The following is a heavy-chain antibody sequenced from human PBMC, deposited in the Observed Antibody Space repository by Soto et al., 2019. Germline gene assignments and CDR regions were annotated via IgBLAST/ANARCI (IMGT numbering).Heavy chain of an antibody. CDR3: ARASPLIAVAAPNWLDP. V-gene: IGHV4-34*01. CDR1: GGSFSGYY. D-gene: IGHD6-19*01. J-gene: IGHJ5*02. Sequence: PSETLSLTCAVYGGSFSGYYWSWIRQPPGKGLEWIGEINHSGSTNYNPSLKSRVTISVDTSKNQFSLKLSSVTAADTAVYYCARASPLIAVAAPNWLDPWGQGTLVTVSS. CDR2: INHSGST.